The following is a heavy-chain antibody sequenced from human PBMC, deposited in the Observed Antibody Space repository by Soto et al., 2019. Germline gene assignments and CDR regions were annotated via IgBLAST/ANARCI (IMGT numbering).Heavy chain of an antibody. Sequence: SETLSLTCTVSGGSISSGDYYWSWIRQPPGKGLEWIGYIYYSGSTYYNPSLKSRVTISVDTSKNQFSLKLSSVTAADTAVYYCAISYGSGSPQDYYYGMDVWGQGTTVTVSS. CDR2: IYYSGST. CDR1: GGSISSGDYY. V-gene: IGHV4-30-4*01. CDR3: AISYGSGSPQDYYYGMDV. D-gene: IGHD3-10*01. J-gene: IGHJ6*02.